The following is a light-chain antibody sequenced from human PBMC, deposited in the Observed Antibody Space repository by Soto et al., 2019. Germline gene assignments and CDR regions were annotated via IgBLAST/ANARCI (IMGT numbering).Light chain of an antibody. CDR1: QYVSNK. CDR2: GAS. Sequence: DIVMTQSPATLSVSPGETATLSCRASQYVSNKVAWYQQKPGQAPSLLILGASTRATGVPARFSGSGSGTEFTLSISSLQSEDFAVYYCQHRSGWPAISFGQGTRLEIK. CDR3: QHRSGWPAIS. V-gene: IGKV3-15*01. J-gene: IGKJ5*01.